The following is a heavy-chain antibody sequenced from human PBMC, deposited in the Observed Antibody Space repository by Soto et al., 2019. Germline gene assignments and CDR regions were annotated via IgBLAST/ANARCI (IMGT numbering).Heavy chain of an antibody. J-gene: IGHJ4*02. Sequence: DVQLLESGGGLVQPGGSLRLSCLFSGFNFNYAIIWVRQAPGKGQEWVSGITGGGSTQYAASVKGRFTISRDNSEKTVALQMNSLRVEDTAMYYCARDAVYNDGLWLASDWGQGTQVTVS. CDR2: ITGGGST. CDR3: ARDAVYNDGLWLASD. D-gene: IGHD2-21*01. V-gene: IGHV3-23*01. CDR1: GFNFNYA.